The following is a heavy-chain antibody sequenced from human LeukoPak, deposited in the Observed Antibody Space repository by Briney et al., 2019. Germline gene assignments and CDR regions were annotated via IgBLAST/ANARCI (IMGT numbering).Heavy chain of an antibody. CDR3: AKEVDCPSDCLFCNS. J-gene: IGHJ4*02. CDR2: INRRGHT. CDR1: GFTFNTYT. V-gene: IGHV3-43*01. D-gene: IGHD2-21*02. Sequence: PGGSLGLSCAASGFTFNTYTMNWVRQAPGKGLEWVSLINRRGHTFYADSVKGRFTISRDNSRNSVFLQMNSLRPEDTALYHCAKEVDCPSDCLFCNSWGQGTLVTVSS.